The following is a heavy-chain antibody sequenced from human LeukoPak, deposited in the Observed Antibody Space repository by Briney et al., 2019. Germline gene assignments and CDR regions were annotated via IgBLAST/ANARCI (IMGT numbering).Heavy chain of an antibody. Sequence: SETLSLTCTVSGGSISSGDYYWSWIRQPPGKGLEWIGYIYYSGSTYYNPSLKSRVTISVDTSTNQFSLKLSSVTAADTAVYYCARARVDTAMADAFDIWGQGTMVTVSS. CDR2: IYYSGST. CDR1: GGSISSGDYY. V-gene: IGHV4-30-4*01. J-gene: IGHJ3*02. D-gene: IGHD5-18*01. CDR3: ARARVDTAMADAFDI.